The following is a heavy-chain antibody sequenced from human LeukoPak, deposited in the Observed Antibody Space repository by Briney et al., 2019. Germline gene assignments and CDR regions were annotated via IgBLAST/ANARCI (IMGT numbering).Heavy chain of an antibody. CDR2: ISYDGSNK. J-gene: IGHJ1*01. Sequence: PGRSLRLSCAASGFTFSSYAMHWVRQAPGKGLEWVAVISYDGSNKYYADSVKGRSTISRDNSKNTLYLQMNSLRAEDTAVYYCARDDYYDSSGTFQHWGQGTLVTVSS. V-gene: IGHV3-30-3*01. CDR1: GFTFSSYA. D-gene: IGHD3-22*01. CDR3: ARDDYYDSSGTFQH.